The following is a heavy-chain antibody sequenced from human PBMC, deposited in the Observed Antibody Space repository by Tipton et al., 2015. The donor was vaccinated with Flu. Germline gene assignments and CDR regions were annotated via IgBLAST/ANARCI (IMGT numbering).Heavy chain of an antibody. CDR1: GDSISTTIYY. V-gene: IGHV4-39*07. Sequence: TLSLTRTVSGDSISTTIYYWGWVRQPPGKGLEWIGSIYYSGTTYYNPSLKSRVTISVDSSKNEFSLTLASLTAADTAVYYCARDLWNDRRAYYYYGVDVWGQGTTVTVSS. D-gene: IGHD1-1*01. J-gene: IGHJ6*02. CDR2: IYYSGTT. CDR3: ARDLWNDRRAYYYYGVDV.